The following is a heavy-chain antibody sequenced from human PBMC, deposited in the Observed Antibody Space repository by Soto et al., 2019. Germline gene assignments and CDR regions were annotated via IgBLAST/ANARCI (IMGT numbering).Heavy chain of an antibody. CDR3: AKDARPYNWNPVFDP. D-gene: IGHD1-20*01. Sequence: PGGSLRLSCAASGFTFRSYAMSWVRQAPGKGLEWVSAISGSGDSTYYADSVKGRFTISRDKSKKTLYLQMNSLRAEDTAVYYCAKDARPYNWNPVFDPWGQGTLVTVSS. CDR1: GFTFRSYA. V-gene: IGHV3-23*01. J-gene: IGHJ5*02. CDR2: ISGSGDST.